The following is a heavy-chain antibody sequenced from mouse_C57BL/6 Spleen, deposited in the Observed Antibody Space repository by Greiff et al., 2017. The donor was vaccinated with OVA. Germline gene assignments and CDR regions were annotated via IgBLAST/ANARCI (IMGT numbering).Heavy chain of an antibody. CDR2: IDPEDGDT. V-gene: IGHV14-1*01. CDR1: GFNIKDYY. D-gene: IGHD1-1*01. J-gene: IGHJ2*01. CDR3: TTFITTVVAPSDY. Sequence: VQLQQSGAELVRPGASVKLSCTASGFNIKDYYMHWVKQRPEQGLEWIGRIDPEDGDTEYAPKFQGKATMTADTSSNTAYLQLSSLTSEDTAVYYCTTFITTVVAPSDYWGQGTTLTVSS.